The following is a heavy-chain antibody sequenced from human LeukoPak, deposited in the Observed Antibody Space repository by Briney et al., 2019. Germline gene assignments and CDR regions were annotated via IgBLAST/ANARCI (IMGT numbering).Heavy chain of an antibody. J-gene: IGHJ4*02. V-gene: IGHV3-74*01. D-gene: IGHD3-9*01. CDR2: LNEDGSHI. Sequence: PRGSLRLSCAASGFTFSNDWMHWVRQAPGKGLVWVSRLNEDGSHIDYADSVKGRFTISRDNAKNTLYLQMSSLRIEDTAVYYCVRGSPDWAGIDYWGQGTLVTVSS. CDR3: VRGSPDWAGIDY. CDR1: GFTFSNDW.